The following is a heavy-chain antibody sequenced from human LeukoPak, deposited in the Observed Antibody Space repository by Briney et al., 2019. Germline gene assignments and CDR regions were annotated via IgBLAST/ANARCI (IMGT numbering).Heavy chain of an antibody. Sequence: GASVKVSCKASGYTFTGYYMHWVRQAPGQGLEWMGWINPNSGGTNYAQKFQGRVTMTRDTSISTAYMELSRLRSDDTAVYYCATPGSVGDWAYYFDYWGQGTLVTVSS. CDR2: INPNSGGT. J-gene: IGHJ4*02. V-gene: IGHV1-2*02. D-gene: IGHD2-21*02. CDR1: GYTFTGYY. CDR3: ATPGSVGDWAYYFDY.